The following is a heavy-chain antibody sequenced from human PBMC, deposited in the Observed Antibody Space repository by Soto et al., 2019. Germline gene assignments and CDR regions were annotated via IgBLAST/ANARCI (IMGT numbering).Heavy chain of an antibody. CDR2: ISGSGGST. Sequence: GGSLRLSCAASGFTFSSYAMSWVRQAPGKGLEWVSAISGSGGSTYYADSVKGRFTITRDNSKNTLYLQMNSLRAEDTAVFYWGKGGGGGFWSGYCDYWGQGTLVTVSS. J-gene: IGHJ4*02. D-gene: IGHD3-3*01. CDR1: GFTFSSYA. CDR3: GKGGGGGFWSGYCDY. V-gene: IGHV3-23*01.